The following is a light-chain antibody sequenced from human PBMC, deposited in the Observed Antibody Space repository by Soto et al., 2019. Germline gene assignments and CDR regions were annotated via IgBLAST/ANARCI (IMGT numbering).Light chain of an antibody. J-gene: IGKJ4*01. CDR1: QSVSTY. CDR3: QQRSNWPT. CDR2: DAS. V-gene: IGKV3-11*01. Sequence: EIVLTQSPATLSLSPGERATPSCRASQSVSTYLVWYQQKPGQAPRLLIYDASNRATGIPARFSGSGSGTDFTLTISSLEPEDFAVYYCQQRSNWPTFGGGTKVEIK.